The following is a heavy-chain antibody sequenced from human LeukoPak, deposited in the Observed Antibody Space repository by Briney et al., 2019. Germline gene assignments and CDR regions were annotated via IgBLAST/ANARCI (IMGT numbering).Heavy chain of an antibody. V-gene: IGHV4-59*01. D-gene: IGHD6-13*01. Sequence: SETLSLTCTVSGGSISTYYWSWIRQAPGKGLEWMGYINYSGRTDYNPSLKSRVTISVDTSKKQLSLKMRSVTAADTAVYYCAREYSSFEYWGQGTLVTVSS. CDR1: GGSISTYY. CDR3: AREYSSFEY. CDR2: INYSGRT. J-gene: IGHJ4*02.